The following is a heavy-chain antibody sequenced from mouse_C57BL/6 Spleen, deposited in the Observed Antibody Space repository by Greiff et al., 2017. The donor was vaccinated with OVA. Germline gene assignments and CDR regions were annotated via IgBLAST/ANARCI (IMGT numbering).Heavy chain of an antibody. V-gene: IGHV1-52*01. CDR2: IDPSDSET. J-gene: IGHJ4*01. CDR3: ARSDYDGDYYAMDY. D-gene: IGHD1-1*01. CDR1: GYTFTSYW. Sequence: QVQLQQPGAELVRPGSSVKLSCKASGYTFTSYWMHWVKQRPIQGLEWIGNIDPSDSETHYNQKFKDKATLTVDKSSSTAYMQLSSLTSEDSAVYYWARSDYDGDYYAMDYWGQGTSVTVSS.